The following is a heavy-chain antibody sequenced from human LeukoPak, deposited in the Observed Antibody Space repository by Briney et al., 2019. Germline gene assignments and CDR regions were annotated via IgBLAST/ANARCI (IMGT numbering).Heavy chain of an antibody. Sequence: GGSLRLSCAASGFSVSSNYMTWVRQAPGKGLEWVSVVYTGGSTYSADSVKGRFTISRDNSKNTLYLQMNSLRAEDTAVYYCARDWNYGYDYWGQGTLVTVSS. CDR1: GFSVSSNY. J-gene: IGHJ4*02. D-gene: IGHD5-18*01. CDR3: ARDWNYGYDY. CDR2: VYTGGST. V-gene: IGHV3-53*01.